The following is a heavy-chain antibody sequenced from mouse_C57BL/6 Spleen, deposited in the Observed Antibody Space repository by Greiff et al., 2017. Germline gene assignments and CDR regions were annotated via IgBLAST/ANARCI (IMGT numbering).Heavy chain of an antibody. CDR2: INPSSGYT. CDR3: ARYYYGSSYAMDY. CDR1: GYTFTSYT. J-gene: IGHJ4*01. Sequence: QVQLKQSGAELARPGASVKMSCKASGYTFTSYTMHWVKQRPGQGLEWIGYINPSSGYTNYNQKFKDKATLTADKSSSTAYMQLSSLTSEDSAVYYCARYYYGSSYAMDYWGQGTSVTVSS. V-gene: IGHV1-4*01. D-gene: IGHD1-1*01.